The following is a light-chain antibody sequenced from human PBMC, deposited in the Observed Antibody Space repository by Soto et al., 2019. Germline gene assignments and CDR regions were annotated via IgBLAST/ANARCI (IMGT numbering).Light chain of an antibody. CDR1: SSDVGSYTY. Sequence: QSALAQPASVSGSPRQSITISCTGASSDVGSYTYVSWYQQHPGKAPKLMIYGVNNRPSGVSNRFSGSKSGNTASLTISGLQAEDEADYYCGSYAGSSNVFGTGTKVTVL. CDR3: GSYAGSSNV. V-gene: IGLV2-14*01. J-gene: IGLJ1*01. CDR2: GVN.